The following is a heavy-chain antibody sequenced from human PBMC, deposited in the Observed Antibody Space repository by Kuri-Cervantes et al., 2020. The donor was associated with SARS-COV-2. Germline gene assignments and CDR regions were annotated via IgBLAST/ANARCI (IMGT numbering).Heavy chain of an antibody. CDR1: GFTFSSYS. D-gene: IGHD3-10*01. CDR2: ISSSSSYI. V-gene: IGHV3-21*06. J-gene: IGHJ4*02. CDR3: ARDPLTHFYGSGSYPHY. Sequence: GGSLRLSCAASGFTFSSYSMNWVRQAPGKGLEWVSSISSSSSYIYYADSVKGRFTISRDNTKSTLFLQMNRVRTEDTAVYYCARDPLTHFYGSGSYPHYWGQGVLVTVSS.